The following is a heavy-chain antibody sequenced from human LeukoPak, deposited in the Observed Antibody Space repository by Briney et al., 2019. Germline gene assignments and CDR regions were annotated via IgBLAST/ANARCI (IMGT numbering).Heavy chain of an antibody. CDR1: GFTFSGYA. V-gene: IGHV3-30-3*01. D-gene: IGHD2-15*01. Sequence: PGGSLRLSCAASGFTFSGYAMSWVRQAPGKGLEWVAVISYDGSNKYYADSVKGRFTISRDNSKNTLYLQMNSLRAEDTAVYYCASIMVGSLWFDPWGQGTLVTVSS. CDR2: ISYDGSNK. CDR3: ASIMVGSLWFDP. J-gene: IGHJ5*02.